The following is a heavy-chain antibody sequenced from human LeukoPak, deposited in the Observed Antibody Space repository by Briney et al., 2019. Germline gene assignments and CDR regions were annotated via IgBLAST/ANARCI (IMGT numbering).Heavy chain of an antibody. V-gene: IGHV1-2*02. CDR1: EYTFSVYH. CDR2: INPDSGDT. D-gene: IGHD3-22*01. CDR3: ARVRSYYDSSGTFDY. J-gene: IGHJ4*02. Sequence: GASVKVSCKASEYTFSVYHIHWVRQAPGQGLEWMAWINPDSGDTNYAQKFQGRVTMTRDTSISTAYMELSRLRSDDTAVYYCARVRSYYDSSGTFDYWGQGTLVTVSS.